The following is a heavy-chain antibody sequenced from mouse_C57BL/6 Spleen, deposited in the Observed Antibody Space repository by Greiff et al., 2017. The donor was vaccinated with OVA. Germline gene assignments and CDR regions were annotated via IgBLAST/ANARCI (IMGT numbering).Heavy chain of an antibody. CDR1: GYTFTSYW. CDR2: IYPGSGST. J-gene: IGHJ4*01. D-gene: IGHD2-4*01. Sequence: VQLQQPGAELVKPGASVKMSCKASGYTFTSYWITWVKQRPGQGLEWIGDIYPGSGSTNYNEKFKSKATLTVDTSSSTAYMQLSSLTSEDSAVYYCARGGLRRPYYAMDYWGQGTSVTVSS. V-gene: IGHV1-55*01. CDR3: ARGGLRRPYYAMDY.